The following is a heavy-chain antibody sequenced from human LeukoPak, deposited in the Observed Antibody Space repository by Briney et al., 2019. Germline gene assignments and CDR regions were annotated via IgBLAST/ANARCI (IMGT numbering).Heavy chain of an antibody. D-gene: IGHD2-21*02. Sequence: PSETLSLTCTVSGGSISSSSYYWGWIRQPPGKGLEWIGSIYYSGSTYYNPSLKSRVTISVDTSKNQFSLKLSSVTAADTAVYYCAREIVVVAAIPSYYFDYWGQGTLVTVSS. CDR1: GGSISSSSYY. V-gene: IGHV4-39*07. J-gene: IGHJ4*02. CDR2: IYYSGST. CDR3: AREIVVVAAIPSYYFDY.